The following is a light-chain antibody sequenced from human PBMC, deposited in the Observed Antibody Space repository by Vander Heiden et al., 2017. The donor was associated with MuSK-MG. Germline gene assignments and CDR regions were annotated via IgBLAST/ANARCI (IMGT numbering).Light chain of an antibody. V-gene: IGLV1-36*01. CDR1: SSNIGNNA. Sequence: QSVLTQPPSVSEAPRQRVTISCSGSSSNIGNNAVNWYQQLPGKAPKLLIYDDDLLPSGVSDRFSGSKSGTSASLAISGLQSEDEADYYCAEWDDSLNGVVFGGGTKLTVL. CDR3: AEWDDSLNGVV. CDR2: DDD. J-gene: IGLJ3*02.